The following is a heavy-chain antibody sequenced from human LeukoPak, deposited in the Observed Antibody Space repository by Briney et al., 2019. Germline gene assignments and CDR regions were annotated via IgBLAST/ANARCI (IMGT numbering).Heavy chain of an antibody. CDR3: AREGMDV. CDR2: IYYSGST. J-gene: IGHJ6*02. V-gene: IGHV4-59*01. CDR1: GGSISSYY. Sequence: SETLSLTSTVSGGSISSYYWSWIRQPPGKGLEWIGYIYYSGSTNYNPSLKSRVTISVDTFKNQFSLKLSSVTAADTAVYYCAREGMDVWGQGTTVTVSS.